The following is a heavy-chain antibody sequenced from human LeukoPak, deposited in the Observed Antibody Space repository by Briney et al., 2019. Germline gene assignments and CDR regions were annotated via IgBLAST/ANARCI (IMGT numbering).Heavy chain of an antibody. CDR3: ARDDSSDNAFDI. CDR2: IYYSGST. V-gene: IGHV4-31*11. Sequence: SETLSLTCAVSGGSISSGGYSWSWIRQPPGKGLEWIGYIYYSGSTYYNPSLKSRVTISVDTSKNQFSLKLSSVTAADTAVYYCARDDSSDNAFDIWGQGTMVTVSS. J-gene: IGHJ3*02. CDR1: GGSISSGGYS. D-gene: IGHD3-22*01.